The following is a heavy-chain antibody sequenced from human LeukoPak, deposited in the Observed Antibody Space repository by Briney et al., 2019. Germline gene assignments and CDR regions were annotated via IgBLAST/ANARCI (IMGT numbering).Heavy chain of an antibody. D-gene: IGHD6-13*01. Sequence: ASVKASCKASGYTFTSYGFSWVRQAPGQGLEWMGWISPFNGNTNYAQNLQGRVTMTSDTSSSTAYMELTSLRSDDTAVYYCARAVIPVAVKPAFDYWGQGTLVTVSS. CDR2: ISPFNGNT. J-gene: IGHJ4*02. V-gene: IGHV1-18*01. CDR1: GYTFTSYG. CDR3: ARAVIPVAVKPAFDY.